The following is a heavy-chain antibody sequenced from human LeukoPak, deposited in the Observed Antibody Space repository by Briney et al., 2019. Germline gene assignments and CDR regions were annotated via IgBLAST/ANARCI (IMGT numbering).Heavy chain of an antibody. Sequence: SETLSLTCTVSGGSISSYYWSWIRQPPGKGLEWIGYIYYSGSTIYNPSLKSRVTISVDTSKNQFSLKLSSVTAADTAVYYCARGGYSSSFGRYFDLWGRGTLVTVSS. CDR1: GGSISSYY. CDR3: ARGGYSSSFGRYFDL. V-gene: IGHV4-59*01. D-gene: IGHD6-6*01. J-gene: IGHJ2*01. CDR2: IYYSGST.